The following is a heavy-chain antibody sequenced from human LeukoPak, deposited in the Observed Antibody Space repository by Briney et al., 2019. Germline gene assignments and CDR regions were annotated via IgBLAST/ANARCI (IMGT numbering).Heavy chain of an antibody. CDR2: IFYSGST. J-gene: IGHJ5*02. Sequence: SETLSLTCTLSGGSISSRSFYWGWLRQPPGKGLEWIASIFYSGSTYHNPSLKSRVTISVDTSKNQFSLKLSSVTAADTAVYYCARQVGVTTVYNWFDPWGQGTLVTVSS. CDR1: GGSISSRSFY. CDR3: ARQVGVTTVYNWFDP. V-gene: IGHV4-39*01. D-gene: IGHD2-21*02.